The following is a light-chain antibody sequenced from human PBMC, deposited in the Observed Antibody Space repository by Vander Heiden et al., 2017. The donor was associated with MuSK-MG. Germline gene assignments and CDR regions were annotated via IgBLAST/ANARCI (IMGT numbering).Light chain of an antibody. CDR2: HAS. CDR1: QDISTT. Sequence: AIQLTQSPSSLSASVGDGVTITCRASQDISTTLAWYQHKPGKAPKLLIYHASSLESGVPSRFSGSGSGTDFTLTISSLQPEDFATYYCQESKSHPNIFGGGTRVEMK. J-gene: IGKJ4*01. V-gene: IGKV1-13*02. CDR3: QESKSHPNI.